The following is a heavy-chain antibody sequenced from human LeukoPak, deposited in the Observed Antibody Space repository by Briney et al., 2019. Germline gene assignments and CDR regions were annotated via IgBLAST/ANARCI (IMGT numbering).Heavy chain of an antibody. D-gene: IGHD2-15*01. CDR1: GFTMRNYG. CDR2: MSGSGDDT. Sequence: GGSLRLSCRTSGFTMRNYGMSWVRQAPGKGLECVSVMSGSGDDTYYADSVKGRFTISRDNSKNTLFLQMNSLRAEDTAVYYCAKEVGVGHMDVWGKGTTVTVSS. V-gene: IGHV3-23*01. CDR3: AKEVGVGHMDV. J-gene: IGHJ6*03.